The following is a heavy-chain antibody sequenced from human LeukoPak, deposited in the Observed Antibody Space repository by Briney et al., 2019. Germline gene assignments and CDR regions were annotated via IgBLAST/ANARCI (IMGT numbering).Heavy chain of an antibody. CDR3: SKWGDYDVLTGYYASDF. CDR1: GFTFSNYA. J-gene: IGHJ4*02. D-gene: IGHD3-9*01. Sequence: GGSLRLSCAASGFTFSNYAMSWVRQAPGKGLEGVSAIVGSGGSTYYADSVKGRFSISRDNSKNTLFLQMNSLRVEDTALYYCSKWGDYDVLTGYYASDFWGQGTLVTVSS. CDR2: IVGSGGST. V-gene: IGHV3-23*01.